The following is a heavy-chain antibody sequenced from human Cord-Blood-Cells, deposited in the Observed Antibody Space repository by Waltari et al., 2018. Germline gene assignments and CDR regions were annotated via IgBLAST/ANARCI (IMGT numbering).Heavy chain of an antibody. V-gene: IGHV2-70*01. CDR3: ARIPQYSSSWFFDY. J-gene: IGHJ4*02. Sequence: QVTLRESGPALVKPTQTLTLTCPFSGFSLSTSGMCVSWIRQPPGKAMECLALIHWDDDKYYSTSLKTMLTISKDTSKNQVVLTMTNMDPVDTATYYCARIPQYSSSWFFDYWRQGTLVTVSS. D-gene: IGHD6-13*01. CDR1: GFSLSTSGMC. CDR2: IHWDDDK.